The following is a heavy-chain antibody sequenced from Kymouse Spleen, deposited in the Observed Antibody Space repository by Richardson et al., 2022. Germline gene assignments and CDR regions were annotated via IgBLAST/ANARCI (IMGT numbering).Heavy chain of an antibody. J-gene: IGHJ6*02. D-gene: IGHD6-13*01. V-gene: IGHV6-1*01. CDR1: GDSVSSNSAA. Sequence: QVQLQQSGPGLVKPSQTLSLTCAISGDSVSSNSAAWNWIRQSPSRGLEWLGRTYYRSKWYNDYAVSVKSRITINPDTSKNQFSLQLNSVTPEDTAVYYCARDRYSSSWSYYYYYGMDVWGQGTTVTVSS. CDR2: TYYRSKWYN. CDR3: ARDRYSSSWSYYYYYGMDV.